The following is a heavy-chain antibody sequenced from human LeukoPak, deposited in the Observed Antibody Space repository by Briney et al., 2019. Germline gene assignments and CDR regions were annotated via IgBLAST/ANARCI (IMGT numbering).Heavy chain of an antibody. CDR3: ARDPRDGYGHFDY. J-gene: IGHJ4*02. CDR2: TYSDGDT. CDR1: GFTFSGNH. D-gene: IGHD5-24*01. Sequence: QSGGSLRLSCVVSGFTFSGNHRNWVRQAPGKGLEWVSVTYSDGDTYYADSVKGRFTISRDSSRNTLSLQMNSLKPEDTAVYYCARDPRDGYGHFDYWGQGTLVTVSS. V-gene: IGHV3-66*02.